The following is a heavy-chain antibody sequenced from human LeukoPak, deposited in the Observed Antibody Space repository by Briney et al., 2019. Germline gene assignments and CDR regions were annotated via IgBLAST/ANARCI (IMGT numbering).Heavy chain of an antibody. CDR3: ARDFSFPLDHGDIPQRYYYYGMDV. V-gene: IGHV1-18*01. Sequence: ASVKVSCKASGYTFTSYGISWVRQAPGQGLEWMGWISAYNGNTNYAQKLQGRVTMTTDTSTSTAYMELRSLRSDDTAVYYCARDFSFPLDHGDIPQRYYYYGMDVWGQGTTVTVSS. CDR2: ISAYNGNT. D-gene: IGHD4-17*01. J-gene: IGHJ6*02. CDR1: GYTFTSYG.